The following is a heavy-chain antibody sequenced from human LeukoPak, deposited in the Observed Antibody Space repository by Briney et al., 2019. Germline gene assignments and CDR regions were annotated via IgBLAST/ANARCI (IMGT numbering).Heavy chain of an antibody. CDR2: INSDGGNT. Sequence: PGGSLRLSCAASGFTFSTYWIHWVRQARGKGLVWVSRINSDGGNTVYADSAKGRFTISRDNVKNTVYLQMNSLRAEDTAVYYCAREAYSNYAYDMWGQGTMVIVSS. CDR1: GFTFSTYW. V-gene: IGHV3-74*01. J-gene: IGHJ3*02. D-gene: IGHD6-13*01. CDR3: AREAYSNYAYDM.